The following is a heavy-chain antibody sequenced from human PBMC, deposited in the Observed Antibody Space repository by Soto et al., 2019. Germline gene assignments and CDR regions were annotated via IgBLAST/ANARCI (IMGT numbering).Heavy chain of an antibody. V-gene: IGHV4-59*12. CDR3: VRDLYYYDHWLDP. CDR2: IYYSGST. Sequence: SETLSLTCTVSGGSISSYYWSWIRQPPGKGLEWIGYIYYSGSTNYNPSLKSRVTISVDTSKNQFSLKLSSVTAADTAVYYCVRDLYYYDHWLDPWGQGTLVTVSS. CDR1: GGSISSYY. J-gene: IGHJ5*02. D-gene: IGHD3-22*01.